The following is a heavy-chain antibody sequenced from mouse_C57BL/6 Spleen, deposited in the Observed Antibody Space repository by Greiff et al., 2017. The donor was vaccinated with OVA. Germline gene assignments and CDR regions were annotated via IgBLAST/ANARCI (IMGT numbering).Heavy chain of an antibody. CDR3: ARRDYGSSLWYFDV. D-gene: IGHD1-1*01. CDR2: IFPGSGST. Sequence: QVQLQQSGPELVKPGASVKISCKASGYTFTDYYINWVKQRPGQGLEWIGWIFPGSGSTYYNEKFKGKATLTVDKSSSTAYMLLSSLTSEDSAVYFCARRDYGSSLWYFDVWGTGTTVTVSS. V-gene: IGHV1-75*01. J-gene: IGHJ1*03. CDR1: GYTFTDYY.